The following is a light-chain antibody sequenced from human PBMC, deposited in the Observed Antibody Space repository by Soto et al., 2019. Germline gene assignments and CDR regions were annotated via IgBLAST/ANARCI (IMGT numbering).Light chain of an antibody. Sequence: EIVLTQSPGTLSLSPGERATLSCRASQSVSSSYLAWYQQKPGQAPRLLIYGASSRATGIPVRFSGSGSGTDFTLTISRLEPEDFAVYYCQQYGNSPQTFGQGTK. J-gene: IGKJ1*01. CDR3: QQYGNSPQT. CDR1: QSVSSSY. CDR2: GAS. V-gene: IGKV3-20*01.